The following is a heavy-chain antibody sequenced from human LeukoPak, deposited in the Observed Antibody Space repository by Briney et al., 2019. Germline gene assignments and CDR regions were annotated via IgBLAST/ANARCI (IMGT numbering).Heavy chain of an antibody. CDR2: INHSGST. J-gene: IGHJ5*02. CDR1: GGSFSGYY. D-gene: IGHD3-10*01. V-gene: IGHV4-34*01. CDR3: ARGPSISGDMVRGVIDNWFDP. Sequence: SETLSLTCAVYGGSFSGYYWSWIRQPPGKGLEWIGEINHSGSTNYNPSLKSRVTISVDTSKNQFSLKLSSVTAADTAVYYCARGPSISGDMVRGVIDNWFDPWGQGTLVTVSS.